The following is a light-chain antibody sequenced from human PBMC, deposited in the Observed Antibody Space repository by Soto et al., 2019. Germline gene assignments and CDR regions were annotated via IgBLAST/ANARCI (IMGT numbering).Light chain of an antibody. CDR3: QYYDSFRT. Sequence: EIVLTQSPATLSLSPGERATLSCRASPSVTNYLAWYQQKPGRAPRLLIDGTSSRATGIPDRFSGSGSGTDFTLTISRLEPEDFAVYFCQYYDSFRTFGQGTTGDNK. J-gene: IGKJ1*01. CDR1: PSVTNY. V-gene: IGKV3-20*01. CDR2: GTS.